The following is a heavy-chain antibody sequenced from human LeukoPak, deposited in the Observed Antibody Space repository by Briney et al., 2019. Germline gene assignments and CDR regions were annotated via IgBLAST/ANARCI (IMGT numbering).Heavy chain of an antibody. CDR1: GGSFSGYY. Sequence: NSSETLSLTCAVYGGSFSGYYWSWIRQPPGKGLEWIGTIFDDGRTSYNPSLKSRVTISVDRSKSQFSLKLSSVTAADTAVYYCARRKSGSYSDYWGQGTLVTVSS. CDR3: ARRKSGSYSDY. J-gene: IGHJ4*02. CDR2: IFDDGRT. V-gene: IGHV4-34*12. D-gene: IGHD1-26*01.